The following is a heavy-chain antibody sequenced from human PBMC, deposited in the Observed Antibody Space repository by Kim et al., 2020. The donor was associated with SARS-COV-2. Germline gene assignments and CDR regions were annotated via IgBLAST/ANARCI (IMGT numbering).Heavy chain of an antibody. CDR3: ARSGRGTDDAFDI. CDR1: GGTFSSYA. V-gene: IGHV1-69*13. D-gene: IGHD3-10*01. Sequence: SVKVSCKASGGTFSSYAISWVRQAPGQGLEWMGGIIPIFGTANYAQKFQGRVTITADESTSTAYMELSSLRSEDTAVYYCARSGRGTDDAFDIWGQGTMVTVSS. J-gene: IGHJ3*02. CDR2: IIPIFGTA.